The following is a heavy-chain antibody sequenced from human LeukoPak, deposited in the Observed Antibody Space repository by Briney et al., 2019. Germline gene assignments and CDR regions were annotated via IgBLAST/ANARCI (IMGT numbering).Heavy chain of an antibody. CDR1: GFTFSSYA. D-gene: IGHD3-10*01. J-gene: IGHJ6*02. CDR2: ISGSGGST. CDR3: ANDGSGSYLTYYYYGMDV. V-gene: IGHV3-23*01. Sequence: PGGSLRLSCAASGFTFSSYAMSWVRQAPGKGLEWVSAISGSGGSTYYADSVKGRFTISRDNSKNTLYLQMNSLRAEDTAVYYCANDGSGSYLTYYYYGMDVWGQGTTVTVSS.